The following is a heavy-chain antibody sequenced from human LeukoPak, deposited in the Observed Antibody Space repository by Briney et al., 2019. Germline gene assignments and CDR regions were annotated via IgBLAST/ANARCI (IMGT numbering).Heavy chain of an antibody. J-gene: IGHJ4*02. V-gene: IGHV3-23*01. Sequence: GGSLRLSCAASGFAFSTYGMSWVRQAPGMGLEWVSAITDTGSGTYYADSVKGRFTISRDNSRNTLYLQMNSLRDEDTAIYYCAKRVPYSSSSVYFDCWGQGTLVTVSS. CDR1: GFAFSTYG. CDR2: ITDTGSGT. D-gene: IGHD6-6*01. CDR3: AKRVPYSSSSVYFDC.